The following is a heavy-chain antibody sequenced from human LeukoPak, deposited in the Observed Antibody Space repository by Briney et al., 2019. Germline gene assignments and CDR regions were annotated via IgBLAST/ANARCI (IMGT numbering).Heavy chain of an antibody. CDR1: GYTFTSYG. CDR2: IIPIFGTA. Sequence: ASVKVSCKASGYTFTSYGISWVRQAPGQRLEWMGGIIPIFGTANYAQKFQGRVTITADKSTSTAYMELSSLRSEDTAVYYCARVSPRYYYYYYMDVWGKGTTVTVSS. J-gene: IGHJ6*03. V-gene: IGHV1-69*06. CDR3: ARVSPRYYYYYYMDV.